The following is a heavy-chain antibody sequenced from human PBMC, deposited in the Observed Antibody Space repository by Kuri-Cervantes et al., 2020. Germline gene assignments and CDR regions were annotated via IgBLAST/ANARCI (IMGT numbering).Heavy chain of an antibody. CDR1: GFTFSSYS. D-gene: IGHD3-10*01. J-gene: IGHJ2*01. CDR3: ARITYGSGSALNYWYFDL. CDR2: ISSSSSYI. V-gene: IGHV3-21*01. Sequence: GESLKISCAASGFTFSSYSMNWVRQAPGKGLEWVSSISSSSSYIYYADSVKGRFTISRDNAKNSLYLQMNSLRDEDTAVYYCARITYGSGSALNYWYFDLWGRGTLVTVSS.